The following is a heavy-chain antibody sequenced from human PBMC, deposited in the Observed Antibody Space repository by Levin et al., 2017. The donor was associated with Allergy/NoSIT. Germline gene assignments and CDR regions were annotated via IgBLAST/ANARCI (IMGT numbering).Heavy chain of an antibody. CDR2: IKSKSDGGTT. Sequence: PGGSLRLSCAASGFTFIDAWMTWVRQAPGKGLEWVGRIKSKSDGGTTDYAAPVKGRFTISRDDSKNTLYMQMNSLKTEDTAVYYCTTLQLHDYGDYIAPWGQGTLVTVSS. J-gene: IGHJ5*02. CDR1: GFTFIDAW. V-gene: IGHV3-15*01. D-gene: IGHD4-17*01. CDR3: TTLQLHDYGDYIAP.